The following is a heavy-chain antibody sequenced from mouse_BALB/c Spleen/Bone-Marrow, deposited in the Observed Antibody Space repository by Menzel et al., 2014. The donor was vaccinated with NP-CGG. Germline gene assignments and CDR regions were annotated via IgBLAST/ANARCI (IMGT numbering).Heavy chain of an antibody. V-gene: IGHV1S34*01. CDR3: ARRYWDGGYDFDY. D-gene: IGHD4-1*01. Sequence: LVKTGASVKISCKASGYSFTGYYMHWVKQSHGKSLEWIGYISCYNGATSYNQKFKGKATFTVDTSSSTAYRQVNSLTSEDSAVDYGARRYWDGGYDFDYWGQGTTLTVSS. J-gene: IGHJ2*01. CDR1: GYSFTGYY. CDR2: ISCYNGAT.